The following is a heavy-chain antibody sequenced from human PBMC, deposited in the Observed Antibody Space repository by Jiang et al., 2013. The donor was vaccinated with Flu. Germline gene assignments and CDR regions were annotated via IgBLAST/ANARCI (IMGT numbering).Heavy chain of an antibody. V-gene: IGHV2-5*02. CDR2: WDDDK. CDR3: AHRRSYWGQVVTAIGGFDM. Sequence: WDDDKDYRPSLRSRLTITKDTSKNQVVLTVTNMDPADTATYYCAHRRSYWGQVVTAIGGFDMWGQGTMVTVSS. J-gene: IGHJ3*02. D-gene: IGHD2-21*02.